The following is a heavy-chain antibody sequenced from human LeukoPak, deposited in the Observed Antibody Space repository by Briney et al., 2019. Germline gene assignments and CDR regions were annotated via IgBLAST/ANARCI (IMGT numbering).Heavy chain of an antibody. CDR3: TTDGVHGLGYFFDY. V-gene: IGHV3-15*01. D-gene: IGHD2-8*01. CDR1: GFTFTKAW. J-gene: IGHJ4*02. Sequence: PGGSLRLSCAASGFTFTKAWMSWVRQAPGKGLEWIGRIKTKTDGGTTEFATLVEGRFTISRDDSKNTVSLQMNSLKTEDTAVYYCTTDGVHGLGYFFDYWRQGTLVTVSS. CDR2: IKTKTDGGTT.